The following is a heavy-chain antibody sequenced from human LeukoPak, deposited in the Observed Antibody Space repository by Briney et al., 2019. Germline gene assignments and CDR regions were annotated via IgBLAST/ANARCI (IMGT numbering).Heavy chain of an antibody. CDR3: ARGMEYYDFWSGYYTGPYYFDY. CDR1: GGYFSGYY. D-gene: IGHD3-3*01. V-gene: IGHV4-34*01. CDR2: INHSGST. J-gene: IGHJ4*02. Sequence: PSETRSLTCAVYGGYFSGYYWSWIRQPPGKGLEWIGEINHSGSTNYNPSLKSRVTISVDTSKNQFSLKLSSVTAADTAVYYCARGMEYYDFWSGYYTGPYYFDYWGQGTLVTVSS.